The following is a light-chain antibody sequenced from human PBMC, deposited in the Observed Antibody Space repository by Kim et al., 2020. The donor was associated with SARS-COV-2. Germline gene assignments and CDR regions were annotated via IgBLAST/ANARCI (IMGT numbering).Light chain of an antibody. Sequence: TLSACVGDRVSITCRASQSNSMWLAWYQQKPGKAPKLLISKASSLQSGVPSRFSGSGSGTQFTLTISSLQPDDFGTYYCQQCDNYFGQGTKLEI. CDR1: QSNSMW. J-gene: IGKJ2*01. CDR2: KAS. CDR3: QQCDNY. V-gene: IGKV1-5*03.